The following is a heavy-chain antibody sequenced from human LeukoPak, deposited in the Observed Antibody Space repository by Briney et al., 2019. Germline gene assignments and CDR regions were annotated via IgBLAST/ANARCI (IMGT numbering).Heavy chain of an antibody. J-gene: IGHJ4*02. CDR2: INWNGGST. D-gene: IGHD3-10*01. CDR1: GFTFDDYG. CDR3: ARRRVTVVRGVDITSYYFDY. V-gene: IGHV3-20*01. Sequence: GGSLRLSCAASGFTFDDYGMSWVRQAPGKGLEWVSGINWNGGSTGYANSVKGRFTISRDNAKNSLYLLMNSLRAEDTAFYHCARRRVTVVRGVDITSYYFDYWGQGTLVTVSS.